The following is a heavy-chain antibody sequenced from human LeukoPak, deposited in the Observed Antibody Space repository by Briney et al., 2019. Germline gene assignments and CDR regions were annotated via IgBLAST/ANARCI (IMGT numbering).Heavy chain of an antibody. D-gene: IGHD3-22*01. CDR3: AREAHYYDSSGYYWGYYFDY. CDR2: IIPIFGTA. J-gene: IGHJ4*02. CDR1: GGTFSSYA. Sequence: ASVNVSCKASGGTFSSYAISWVRQAPGQGLEWMGGIIPIFGTANYAQKFQGRVTITADESTSTAYMELSSLRSEDTAVYYCAREAHYYDSSGYYWGYYFDYWGQGTLVTASS. V-gene: IGHV1-69*01.